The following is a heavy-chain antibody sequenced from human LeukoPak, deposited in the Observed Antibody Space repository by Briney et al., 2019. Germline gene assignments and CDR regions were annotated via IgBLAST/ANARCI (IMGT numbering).Heavy chain of an antibody. CDR2: INSGGSTV. V-gene: IGHV3-48*03. Sequence: VGSLRLSCAASGFTFSSYEMNWVRQAPGKGLEWVSYINSGGSTVYYADSVKGRFTISRDNAKNSLYLQMNSLRAEDTAVYYCARGLGRAYHYYCMDVWGKGTMVTVSS. CDR1: GFTFSSYE. CDR3: ARGLGRAYHYYCMDV. D-gene: IGHD1-1*01. J-gene: IGHJ6*03.